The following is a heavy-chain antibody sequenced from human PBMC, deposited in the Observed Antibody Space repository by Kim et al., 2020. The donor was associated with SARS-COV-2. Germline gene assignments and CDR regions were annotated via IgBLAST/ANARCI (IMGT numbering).Heavy chain of an antibody. D-gene: IGHD1-26*01. Sequence: GGSLRLSCAASGSIFRKYAMNWVRQAPGKGLEWVSTISGSGESTYYADSVKGRFIISRDNSKNMLFLQMNSLRAEDTAVYYCAKDRADWELLGAFDYWGQGTLVTVSS. J-gene: IGHJ4*02. V-gene: IGHV3-23*01. CDR1: GSIFRKYA. CDR2: ISGSGEST. CDR3: AKDRADWELLGAFDY.